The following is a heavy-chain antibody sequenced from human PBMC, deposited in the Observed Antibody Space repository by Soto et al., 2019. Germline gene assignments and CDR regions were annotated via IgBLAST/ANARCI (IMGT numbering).Heavy chain of an antibody. CDR3: ARDPATRRFLEWSLNYYYYGMDV. J-gene: IGHJ6*02. V-gene: IGHV3-33*01. CDR2: IWYDGSNK. D-gene: IGHD3-3*01. Sequence: PGGALRLSCAASGFTFSSYGMHWVRQAPGKGLEWVAVIWYDGSNKYYADSVKGRFTISRDNSKNTLYLQMNSLRAEDTAVYYCARDPATRRFLEWSLNYYYYGMDVWGQGTTVTVSS. CDR1: GFTFSSYG.